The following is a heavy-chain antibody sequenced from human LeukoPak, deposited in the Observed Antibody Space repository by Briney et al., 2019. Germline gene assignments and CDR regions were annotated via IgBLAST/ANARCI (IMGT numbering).Heavy chain of an antibody. V-gene: IGHV3-30-3*01. CDR3: VRHTRTAAF. Sequence: GGSLRLSCAASGFTFSSYAMHWVRQAPGKGLEWVAVISYDGSNKYYADSVRGRFTISRDNARSSLFLQMNSLTAEDSAVYFCVRHTRTAAFWGQGALVTVSS. CDR1: GFTFSSYA. CDR2: ISYDGSNK. J-gene: IGHJ4*02. D-gene: IGHD2-15*01.